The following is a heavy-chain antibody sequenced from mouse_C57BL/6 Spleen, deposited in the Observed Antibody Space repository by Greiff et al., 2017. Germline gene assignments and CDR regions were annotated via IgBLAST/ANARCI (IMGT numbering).Heavy chain of an antibody. D-gene: IGHD1-1*01. CDR3: ARGGYYGSSYYFDY. Sequence: EVKLMESGGGLVKPGGSLKLSCAASGFTFSSYAMSWVRQTPEKRLEWVATISDGGSYTYYPDNVKGRFTISRDNAKNNLYLQMSQLKSEDTAMYYCARGGYYGSSYYFDYWGQGTTLTVSS. J-gene: IGHJ2*01. V-gene: IGHV5-4*03. CDR1: GFTFSSYA. CDR2: ISDGGSYT.